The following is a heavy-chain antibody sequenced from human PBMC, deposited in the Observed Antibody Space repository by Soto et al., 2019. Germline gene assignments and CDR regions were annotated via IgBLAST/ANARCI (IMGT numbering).Heavy chain of an antibody. CDR1: GYSISSGYY. V-gene: IGHV4-38-2*01. CDR3: ARGTNYSNYGPVY. CDR2: IYHSGST. J-gene: IGHJ4*02. D-gene: IGHD4-4*01. Sequence: SETLSLTCAVSGYSISSGYYWGWIRQPPGKGLEWIGVIYHSGSTYYNPSLKSRVTISVDTSKNQFSLKVGSVTAADTAVYYCARGTNYSNYGPVYWGQGTLVTVSS.